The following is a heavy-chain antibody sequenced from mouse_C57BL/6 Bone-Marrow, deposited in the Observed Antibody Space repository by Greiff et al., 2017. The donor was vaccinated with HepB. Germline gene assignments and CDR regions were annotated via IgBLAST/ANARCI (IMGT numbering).Heavy chain of an antibody. J-gene: IGHJ4*01. CDR3: ARGIYYYGNSPYYYAMDY. CDR1: GYTFTSYG. CDR2: IYPRSGNT. Sequence: QVQLKEPGAELARPGASVKLSCKASGYTFTSYGISWVKQRTGQGLEWIGEIYPRSGNTYYNEKFKGKATLTVDKSSSTAYMELRSLTSEDSALYFCARGIYYYGNSPYYYAMDYWGQGTSVTVSS. D-gene: IGHD1-1*01. V-gene: IGHV1-81*01.